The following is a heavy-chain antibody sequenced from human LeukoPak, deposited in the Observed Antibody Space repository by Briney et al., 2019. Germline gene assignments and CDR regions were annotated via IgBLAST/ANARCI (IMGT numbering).Heavy chain of an antibody. J-gene: IGHJ3*01. Sequence: PSETLSLTCTVSGGSISSGGHSWSWIRQPPGKGLETIGYIYDMGSTNYSPSLKSRVSISIDTSKNQFSLRLDSVTAADTAVYYCARSPVKGGWYGALDFWGRGTMVTVSS. CDR2: IYDMGST. D-gene: IGHD6-19*01. CDR3: ARSPVKGGWYGALDF. CDR1: GGSISSGGHS. V-gene: IGHV4-61*08.